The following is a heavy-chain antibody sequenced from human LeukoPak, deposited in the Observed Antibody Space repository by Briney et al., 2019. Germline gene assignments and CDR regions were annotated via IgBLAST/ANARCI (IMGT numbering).Heavy chain of an antibody. CDR2: IIPIFGIA. CDR1: GGTFSSYA. J-gene: IGHJ3*02. CDR3: ARASKAAAGLVPYAFDI. V-gene: IGHV1-69*04. Sequence: SVKVSCKASGGTFSSYAISWVRQAPGQGLEWMGRIIPIFGIANYAQKFQGRVTITADKSTSTAYMELSSLRSEDTAVYYCARASKAAAGLVPYAFDIWGQGTMVAVSS. D-gene: IGHD6-13*01.